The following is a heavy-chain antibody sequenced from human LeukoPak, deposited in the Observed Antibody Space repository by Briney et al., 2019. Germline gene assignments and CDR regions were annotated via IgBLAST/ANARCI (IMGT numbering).Heavy chain of an antibody. Sequence: ASVKVSCKASGGTFSSYAISWVRQAPGQGLEWMGGIIPIFGTANYAQKFQGRVTITADESTSTAYMELSSLRSEDTAVYYCARDLNYYDSSGHHNWFDPWGQGTLVTVSS. J-gene: IGHJ5*02. CDR1: GGTFSSYA. D-gene: IGHD3-22*01. V-gene: IGHV1-69*13. CDR3: ARDLNYYDSSGHHNWFDP. CDR2: IIPIFGTA.